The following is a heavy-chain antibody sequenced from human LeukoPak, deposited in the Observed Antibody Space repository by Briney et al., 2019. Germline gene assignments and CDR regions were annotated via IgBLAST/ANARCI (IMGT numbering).Heavy chain of an antibody. CDR2: IYYSGST. D-gene: IGHD3-22*01. Sequence: SETLSLTCTVSGGSISSYYWSWIRQPPGKGLEWIGYIYYSGSTNYNPSLKSRVTISVDTSKNQFSLKLSSVTAADTAVYYCARDHDSSGYYYGFWFDPWGQGTLDTVSS. J-gene: IGHJ5*02. V-gene: IGHV4-59*01. CDR1: GGSISSYY. CDR3: ARDHDSSGYYYGFWFDP.